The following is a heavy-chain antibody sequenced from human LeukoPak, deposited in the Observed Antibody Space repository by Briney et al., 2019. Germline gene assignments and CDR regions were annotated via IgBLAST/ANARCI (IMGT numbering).Heavy chain of an antibody. D-gene: IGHD2-21*02. CDR3: AKDLVTWASGNWYFDL. CDR2: MSATGSDI. Sequence: GGTLRLSCAASGFTFRSYGMSWVRQAPGKGLQWVSTMSATGSDIHHADSVKGRFTISRDNSKNTLYLQMNSLRAEDTAVYYCAKDLVTWASGNWYFDLWGRGTLVTVSS. CDR1: GFTFRSYG. V-gene: IGHV3-23*01. J-gene: IGHJ2*01.